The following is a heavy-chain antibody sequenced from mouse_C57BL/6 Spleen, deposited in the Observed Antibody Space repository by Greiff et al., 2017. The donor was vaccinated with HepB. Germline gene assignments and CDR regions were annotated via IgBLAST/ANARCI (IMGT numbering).Heavy chain of an antibody. CDR3: ARGYGSKMDY. Sequence: VQLQQPGAELVKPGASVKLSCKASGYTFTSYWMQWVKQRPGQGLEWIGEIDPSDSYTNYNQKFKGKATLTVDTSSSTAYMQLSSLTSEDSAVYYCARGYGSKMDYWGQGTSVTVSS. V-gene: IGHV1-50*01. J-gene: IGHJ4*01. D-gene: IGHD1-1*01. CDR2: IDPSDSYT. CDR1: GYTFTSYW.